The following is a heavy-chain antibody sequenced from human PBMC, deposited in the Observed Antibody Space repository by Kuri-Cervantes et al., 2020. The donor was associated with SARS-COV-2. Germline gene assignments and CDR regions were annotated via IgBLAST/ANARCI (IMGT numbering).Heavy chain of an antibody. CDR1: GGTFSSYS. CDR3: ASGRYYDFWSGYYPFDY. CDR2: IIPVIGST. D-gene: IGHD3-3*01. Sequence: SVKVSCKASGGTFSSYSITWVRQAPGQGLEWMGRIIPVIGSTHYAQKFQGRVTITTDESTSTAYMELSSLRSEDTAVYYCASGRYYDFWSGYYPFDYWGQGTLVTVSS. V-gene: IGHV1-69*05. J-gene: IGHJ4*02.